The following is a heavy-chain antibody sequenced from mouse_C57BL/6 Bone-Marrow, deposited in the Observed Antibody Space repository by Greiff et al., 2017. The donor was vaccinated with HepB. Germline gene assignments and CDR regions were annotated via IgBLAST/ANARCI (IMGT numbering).Heavy chain of an antibody. Sequence: EVQGVESGGGLVKPGGSLKLSCAASGFTFSSYAMSWVRQTPEKRLEWVATISDGGSYTYYPDNVKGRFTISRDNAKNNLYLQMSHLKSEDTAMYYCARVGTVFFDYWGQGTTLTVSS. V-gene: IGHV5-4*01. CDR2: ISDGGSYT. CDR1: GFTFSSYA. CDR3: ARVGTVFFDY. D-gene: IGHD1-1*01. J-gene: IGHJ2*01.